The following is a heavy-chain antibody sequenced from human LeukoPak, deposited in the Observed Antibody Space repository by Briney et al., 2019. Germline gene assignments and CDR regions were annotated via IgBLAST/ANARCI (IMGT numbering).Heavy chain of an antibody. D-gene: IGHD2-15*01. Sequence: PSETLSLTCTVSGDSISSSSYYWGWIRQPPGKGLEWIGSIYYSGSIYYNPSLKSRVTISVDTSKNQFSLKLSSVTAADTAVYYCARYCSGGSCYSENAFDIWDQGTMVTVSS. J-gene: IGHJ3*02. CDR1: GDSISSSSYY. V-gene: IGHV4-39*07. CDR3: ARYCSGGSCYSENAFDI. CDR2: IYYSGSI.